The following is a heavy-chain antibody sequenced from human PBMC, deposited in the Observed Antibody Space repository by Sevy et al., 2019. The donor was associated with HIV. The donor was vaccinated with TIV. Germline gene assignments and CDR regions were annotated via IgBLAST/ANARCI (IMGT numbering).Heavy chain of an antibody. CDR2: IRSKEYGGTT. V-gene: IGHV3-49*03. J-gene: IGHJ4*02. CDR1: GFPFGDFA. D-gene: IGHD6-13*01. CDR3: TRDRWAKYYFDY. Sequence: GGSLRLSCTTSGFPFGDFAMNWLRQAPGKGLEWVGFIRSKEYGGTTEYGASVKGRFTISRDESKSIAFLEMNSLKIEDTAVYYCTRDRWAKYYFDYWGQGILVTVSS.